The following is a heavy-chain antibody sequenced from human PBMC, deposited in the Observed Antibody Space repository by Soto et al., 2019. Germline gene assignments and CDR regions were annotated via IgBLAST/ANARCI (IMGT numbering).Heavy chain of an antibody. CDR3: ARGCGSYCLDN. V-gene: IGHV3-53*02. D-gene: IGHD1-26*01. CDR1: GFTVSTNY. CDR2: IYSGGTT. J-gene: IGHJ4*02. Sequence: EVQLVETGGGLIQPGGSLTLSCAASGFTVSTNYMSWVRQAPGKGLAWVSVIYSGGTTYYASSVRGRFTISRDDSKNVLFLQMNSLRDEDTAVYYCARGCGSYCLDNWGQGTLVAVSS.